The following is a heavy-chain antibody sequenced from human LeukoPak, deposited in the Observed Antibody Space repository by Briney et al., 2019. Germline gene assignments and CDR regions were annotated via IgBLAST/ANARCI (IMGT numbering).Heavy chain of an antibody. CDR1: GGSISSGGYY. D-gene: IGHD5-18*01. J-gene: IGHJ4*02. CDR2: IYYSGST. V-gene: IGHV4-31*03. Sequence: KTSETLSLTCTVSGGSISSGGYYWRWIRQHPGKGLEWIGYIYYSGSTYYNPSLKSRVTISVDTSKNQFSLKLSSVTAADTAVYYCARELIQLWFFDYWGQGTLVTVSS. CDR3: ARELIQLWFFDY.